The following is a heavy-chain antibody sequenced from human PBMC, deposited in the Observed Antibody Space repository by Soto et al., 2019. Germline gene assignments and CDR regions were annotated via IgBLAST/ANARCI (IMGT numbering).Heavy chain of an antibody. CDR1: GFTFSDYC. CDR2: ISSSGSTI. CDR3: ARKFNYYDSSGYYFLGKGFDY. V-gene: IGHV3-11*01. D-gene: IGHD3-22*01. Sequence: PGGSLRLSXAASGFTFSDYCMSWIRQAPGKGLEWVSYISSSGSTIYYADSVKGRFTISRDNAKNSLYLQMNSLRAEDTAVYYCARKFNYYDSSGYYFLGKGFDYWGQGTLVTVSS. J-gene: IGHJ4*02.